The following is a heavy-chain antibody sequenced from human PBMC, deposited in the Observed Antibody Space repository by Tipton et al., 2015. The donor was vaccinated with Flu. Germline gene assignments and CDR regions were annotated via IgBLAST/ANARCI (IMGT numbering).Heavy chain of an antibody. CDR3: ARDPSLGMPEYFDF. V-gene: IGHV4-4*09. CDR1: GGSISSYY. D-gene: IGHD2-2*01. J-gene: IGHJ4*02. CDR2: IYNSEYT. Sequence: TLSLTCTVSGGSISSYYWNWIRQPPGKGLEWIGYIYNSEYTKYNPSLKSRVTISVDTSKNQFSLEMRSVTAADMAVYYCARDPSLGMPEYFDFWGQGILVTASS.